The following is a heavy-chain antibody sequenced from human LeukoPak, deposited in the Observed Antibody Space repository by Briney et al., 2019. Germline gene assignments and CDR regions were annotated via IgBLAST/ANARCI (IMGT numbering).Heavy chain of an antibody. V-gene: IGHV4-38-2*02. J-gene: IGHJ4*02. CDR1: GYSISSGHY. CDR3: ARDTLGGEYYFDY. CDR2: IYHSGST. Sequence: SETLSLTCTVSGYSISSGHYWGWIRQPPGKGLEWIGSIYHSGSTYYNPSLKSRVTISVDTSENQFSLKLSSVTAADTAVYYCARDTLGGEYYFDYWGQGTLVTVSS. D-gene: IGHD3-10*01.